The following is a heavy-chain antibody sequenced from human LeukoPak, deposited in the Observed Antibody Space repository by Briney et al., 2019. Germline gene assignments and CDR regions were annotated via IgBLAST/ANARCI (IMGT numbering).Heavy chain of an antibody. V-gene: IGHV1-2*02. CDR3: ARQVLLEWSQNWFDP. D-gene: IGHD3-3*01. Sequence: ASVKVSCKASGYTFTGYYMHWVRQAPGQGLEWMGWINPNSGGTNYAQKFQGRVTMTRDTSISTAYMELSRLRSDDTAVYYCARQVLLEWSQNWFDPWGQGTLVTVSS. CDR2: INPNSGGT. CDR1: GYTFTGYY. J-gene: IGHJ5*02.